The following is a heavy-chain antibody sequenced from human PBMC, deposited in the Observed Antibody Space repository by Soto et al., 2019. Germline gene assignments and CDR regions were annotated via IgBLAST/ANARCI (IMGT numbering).Heavy chain of an antibody. D-gene: IGHD2-15*01. CDR3: TKDTFGGRDS. CDR1: GIDLSIYW. J-gene: IGHJ4*02. V-gene: IGHV3-74*01. Sequence: EAQLVESGGGLVQPGGSLRLSCTGSGIDLSIYWMHWVRQAPGKGLVWVSRINPESTTISYADSVTGRFTISRDNAENTLFLHMNSLSAEVTGVYYCTKDTFGGRDSWGQGTLVTVSS. CDR2: INPESTTI.